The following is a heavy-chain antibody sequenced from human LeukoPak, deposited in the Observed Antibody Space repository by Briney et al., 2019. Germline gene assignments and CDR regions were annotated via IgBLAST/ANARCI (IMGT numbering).Heavy chain of an antibody. CDR3: ARHGPYLGRLGWFDP. J-gene: IGHJ5*02. CDR1: GGSISSYY. D-gene: IGHD1-26*01. Sequence: SETLSLTCTVSGGSISSYYWSWIRQPPGEGLEWIGYIYYTGSTNYNPSLKSRVTISVDTSKNQFSLNLNSVTAADTAVYYCARHGPYLGRLGWFDPWGQGTLVTVSS. CDR2: IYYTGST. V-gene: IGHV4-59*08.